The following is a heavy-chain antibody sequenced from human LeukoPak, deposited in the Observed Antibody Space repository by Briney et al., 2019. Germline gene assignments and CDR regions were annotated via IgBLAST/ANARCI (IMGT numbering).Heavy chain of an antibody. V-gene: IGHV1-2*02. CDR3: AREDIVLMVYAIDGAFDI. D-gene: IGHD2-8*01. J-gene: IGHJ3*02. CDR2: INPNSGGT. CDR1: GYTFTGYY. Sequence: ASVKVSCKASGYTFTGYYMHWVRQAPGQGLEWMGWINPNSGGTNYAQKFQGRVTMTWDTSISTAYMELSRLRSDDTAVYYCAREDIVLMVYAIDGAFDIWGQGTMVTVSS.